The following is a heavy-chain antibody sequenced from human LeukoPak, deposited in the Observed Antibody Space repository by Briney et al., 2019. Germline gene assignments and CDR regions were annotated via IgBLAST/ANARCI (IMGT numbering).Heavy chain of an antibody. CDR2: INHSGYT. V-gene: IGHV4-34*04. Sequence: SETLSLTCAVSGVSFDDYYWAWVRQTPGKGLEWIGEINHSGYTNDSPSLKSRATLAVDTSRKQFSLNLRSVTVADAGIYYCTRMTTGHDYWGQGTLVTVSS. CDR3: TRMTTGHDY. J-gene: IGHJ4*02. CDR1: GVSFDDYY. D-gene: IGHD4-17*01.